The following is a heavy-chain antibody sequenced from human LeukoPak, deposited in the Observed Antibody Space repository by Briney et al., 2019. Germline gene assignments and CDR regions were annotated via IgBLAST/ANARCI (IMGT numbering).Heavy chain of an antibody. Sequence: SETLSLTCTVSGGSISSSSYYWGWIRQPPGKGLEWIGSIYYSGSTYYNPSLKSRVTISVDTSKNQFSLKLSSVTAADTAVYYCARGDYPYYYMDVWGKGTTVTVSS. V-gene: IGHV4-39*07. J-gene: IGHJ6*03. CDR3: ARGDYPYYYMDV. CDR1: GGSISSSSYY. CDR2: IYYSGST.